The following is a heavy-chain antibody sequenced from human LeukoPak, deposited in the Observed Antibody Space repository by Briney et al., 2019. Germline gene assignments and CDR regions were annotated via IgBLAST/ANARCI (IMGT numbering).Heavy chain of an antibody. CDR1: GGSITSTNW. CDR2: VSLRGLT. CDR3: SRENGAFSPFGY. J-gene: IGHJ4*02. D-gene: IGHD2-8*01. V-gene: IGHV4-4*02. Sequence: PSGTLSLTCGVSGGSITSTNWWSWVRQPPGQGLEWIGEVSLRGLTNYNPSLSSRVIMALDTSKNHLSLHLTSVTAADTAVYYCSRENGAFSPFGYWGQGYLVTVLS.